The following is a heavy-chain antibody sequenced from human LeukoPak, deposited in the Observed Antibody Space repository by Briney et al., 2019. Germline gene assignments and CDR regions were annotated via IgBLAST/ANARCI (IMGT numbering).Heavy chain of an antibody. CDR1: GFTFSSYA. CDR3: ARESGSYYLDY. Sequence: GRSLRLSCAASGFTFSSYAMHWVRQAPGKGLEWVAVISYDGSNKYYADSVKGRFTISRDNSKNTLYLQMNSLRAEDTAVYYCARESGSYYLDYWGQGTLVTVSS. J-gene: IGHJ4*02. D-gene: IGHD1-26*01. V-gene: IGHV3-30-3*01. CDR2: ISYDGSNK.